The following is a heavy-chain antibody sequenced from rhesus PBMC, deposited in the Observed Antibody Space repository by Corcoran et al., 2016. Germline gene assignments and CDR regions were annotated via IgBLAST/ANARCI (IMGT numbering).Heavy chain of an antibody. CDR2: IFGNSGNS. Sequence: QVQLQESGPGLGKPSETLSLTCAVSGASLSSYWWSWIRRPPGKGLEWIGEIFGNSGNSYYNPSLKSRVIISKDASKNQFSLKLSSVTAADTAVYYCARSGYGSGGVYWGQGVLVTVSS. V-gene: IGHV4-80*01. CDR1: GASLSSYW. CDR3: ARSGYGSGGVY. J-gene: IGHJ4*01. D-gene: IGHD4-4*01.